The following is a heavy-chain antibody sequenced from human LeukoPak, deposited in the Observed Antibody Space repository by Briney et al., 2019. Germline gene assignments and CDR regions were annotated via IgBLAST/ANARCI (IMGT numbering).Heavy chain of an antibody. Sequence: ASVKVSRKSSGYTFTGYYMHWVRQAPGQGLEWMGWINPNSGGTNYAQKFQGRVTITRDTSISTAYMELSRLRSDDTAVYYCARAPRRYCSGGSCYFDYWGQGTLVTVSS. D-gene: IGHD2-15*01. V-gene: IGHV1-2*02. CDR2: INPNSGGT. CDR1: GYTFTGYY. CDR3: ARAPRRYCSGGSCYFDY. J-gene: IGHJ4*02.